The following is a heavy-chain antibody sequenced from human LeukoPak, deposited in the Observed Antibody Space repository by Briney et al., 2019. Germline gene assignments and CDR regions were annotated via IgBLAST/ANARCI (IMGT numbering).Heavy chain of an antibody. V-gene: IGHV3-11*04. J-gene: IGHJ4*02. CDR2: ISSSGSTI. D-gene: IGHD1-26*01. CDR3: ATGGGSYFDY. Sequence: GGSLRLSCAASGFTFINAWMSWVRQAPGKGLEWVSYISSSGSTIYYADSVKGRFTISRDNSKNTLYLQMNSLRAEDTAVYYCATGGGSYFDYWGQGTLVAVSS. CDR1: GFTFINAW.